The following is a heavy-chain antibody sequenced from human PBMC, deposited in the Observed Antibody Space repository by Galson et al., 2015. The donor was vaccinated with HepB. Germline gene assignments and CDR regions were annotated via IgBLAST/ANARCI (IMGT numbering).Heavy chain of an antibody. CDR1: GGSISSGGYS. CDR2: IYHSGST. CDR3: ARSDCTNGVCMLPPRY. D-gene: IGHD2-8*01. Sequence: LSLTCAVSGGSISSGGYSWSWIRQPPGKGLEWIGYIYHSGSTYYNPSLKSRVTISVDRSKNQFSLKLSSVTAADTAVYYCARSDCTNGVCMLPPRYWGQGTLVTVSS. V-gene: IGHV4-30-2*01. J-gene: IGHJ4*02.